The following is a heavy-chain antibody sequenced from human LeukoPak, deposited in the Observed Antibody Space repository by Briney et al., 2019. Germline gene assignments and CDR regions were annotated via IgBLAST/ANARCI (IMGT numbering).Heavy chain of an antibody. J-gene: IGHJ4*02. CDR2: IYTSGST. D-gene: IGHD3-10*01. V-gene: IGHV4-61*02. CDR1: GGSISSGSYY. CDR3: ARDRALWFGELLPFDY. Sequence: PSETLSLTCTVSGGSISSGSYYWSWIRQPAGKGLEWIGRIYTSGSTNYNPSLKSRVTISVGTSKNQFSLKLSSVTAADTAVYYCARDRALWFGELLPFDYWGQGTLVTVSS.